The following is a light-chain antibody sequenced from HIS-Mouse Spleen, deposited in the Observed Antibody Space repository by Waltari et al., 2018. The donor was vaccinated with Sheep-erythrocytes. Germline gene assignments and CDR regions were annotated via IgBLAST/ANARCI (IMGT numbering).Light chain of an antibody. CDR2: DVS. V-gene: IGLV2-11*01. Sequence: QSALTQPRSVSGSPGQSVTISCTGTSSDVGGYNYVSWYPQHPGKAPKLTIADVSTRPSGVPVRFSGSKSGDAASLTISGLQAEDEADYYCCSYAGSYNHVFATGTKVTVL. CDR3: CSYAGSYNHV. J-gene: IGLJ1*01. CDR1: SSDVGGYNY.